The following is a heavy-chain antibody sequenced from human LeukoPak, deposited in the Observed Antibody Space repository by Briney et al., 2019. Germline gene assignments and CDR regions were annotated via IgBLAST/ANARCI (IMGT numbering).Heavy chain of an antibody. CDR3: AKESAGSYYFFDY. D-gene: IGHD1-26*01. V-gene: IGHV3-23*01. J-gene: IGHJ4*02. CDR1: GFKFDSYT. Sequence: GGSLRLSCVASGFKFDSYTINWVRQAPGKGLEWVSAISGSGGSTYYADSVKGRFTISRDNSKNTLYLQMNSLRAEDTAVYYCAKESAGSYYFFDYWGQGTLVTVSS. CDR2: ISGSGGST.